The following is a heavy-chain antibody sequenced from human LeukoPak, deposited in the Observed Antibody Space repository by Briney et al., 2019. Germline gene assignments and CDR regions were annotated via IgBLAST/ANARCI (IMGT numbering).Heavy chain of an antibody. CDR2: INYSGSS. Sequence: SSETLSLTCTVSSGSISSYYWSWIRQRPGKGLEWIGYINYSGSSNYNPSLKSRVTISVDTSKNQFSLRLSSVTAADTAVYYCARVDRHGYSDYWGQGTLVTVSS. V-gene: IGHV4-59*01. J-gene: IGHJ4*02. CDR3: ARVDRHGYSDY. D-gene: IGHD5-24*01. CDR1: SGSISSYY.